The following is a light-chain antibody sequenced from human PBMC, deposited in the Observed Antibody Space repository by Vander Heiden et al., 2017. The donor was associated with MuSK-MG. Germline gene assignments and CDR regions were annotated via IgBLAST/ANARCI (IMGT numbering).Light chain of an antibody. CDR1: QSIGIY. CDR2: ASS. J-gene: IGKJ2*01. V-gene: IGKV1-39*01. Sequence: DIQMTQSPSSLSASVGGRVTITCRASQSIGIYLNWYQQKAGQAPKLLIYASSTLQSGVPSRFSGSGAGTDFTLTISNVQPDDLASYYCQQNYNSPRYTFGQGTKLEI. CDR3: QQNYNSPRYT.